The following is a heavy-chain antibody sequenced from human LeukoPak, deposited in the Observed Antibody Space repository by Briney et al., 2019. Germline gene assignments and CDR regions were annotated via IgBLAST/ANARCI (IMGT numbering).Heavy chain of an antibody. CDR1: GGSISSYY. CDR2: VYSSGST. J-gene: IGHJ4*02. D-gene: IGHD5-18*01. Sequence: SETLSLTCTVSGGSISSYYWSWIRQPPGKRLEWIGYVYSSGSTNYNPSLKSRVTLSVDTSENQFSPKLSSVTAADTAVYYCARCDSVTALDYWGQGTLVTVSS. V-gene: IGHV4-59*01. CDR3: ARCDSVTALDY.